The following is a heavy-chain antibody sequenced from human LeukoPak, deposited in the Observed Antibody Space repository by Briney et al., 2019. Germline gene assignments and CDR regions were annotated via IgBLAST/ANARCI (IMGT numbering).Heavy chain of an antibody. D-gene: IGHD5-18*01. J-gene: IGHJ4*02. Sequence: ASVKVSCKKSGYIFTYYYIHWVRQAPGQGLEWLGIINPSGGSTTYAQRFQGRVTMTRETSTSTVYMELSSLRSEDTAVYYCARWDEYSYGQPQGGSLDYWGQGTLVTVSS. CDR2: INPSGGST. CDR3: ARWDEYSYGQPQGGSLDY. CDR1: GYIFTYYY. V-gene: IGHV1-46*01.